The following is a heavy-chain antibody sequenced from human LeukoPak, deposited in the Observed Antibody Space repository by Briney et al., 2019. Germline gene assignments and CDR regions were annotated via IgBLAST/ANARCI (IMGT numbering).Heavy chain of an antibody. V-gene: IGHV3-33*08. J-gene: IGHJ6*02. Sequence: GGSLRLSCAASGFTFSSYGMHWVRQAPGKGLEWVAVIWYVGSNKYYADSVKGRFTISRDNSKNTLYLQMNSLRAEDTAVYYCARADSSGYYYSLYYYYGMDVWGQGTTVTVSS. CDR1: GFTFSSYG. CDR3: ARADSSGYYYSLYYYYGMDV. CDR2: IWYVGSNK. D-gene: IGHD3-22*01.